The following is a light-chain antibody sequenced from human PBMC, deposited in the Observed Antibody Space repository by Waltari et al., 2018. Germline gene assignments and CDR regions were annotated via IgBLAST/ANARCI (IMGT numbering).Light chain of an antibody. CDR2: KVS. CDR3: GQGTHWPYS. CDR1: QSLVHSDGDTY. Sequence: DVVMTQSPLSLPITPGQPASISCRSGQSLVHSDGDTYLTWYQQKPGQPPRLLIYKVSKRDSGVTDRFSGSGGGTDFTLKISRVEAEDVGVYYCGQGTHWPYSFGQGTKVEIK. V-gene: IGKV2-30*02. J-gene: IGKJ2*03.